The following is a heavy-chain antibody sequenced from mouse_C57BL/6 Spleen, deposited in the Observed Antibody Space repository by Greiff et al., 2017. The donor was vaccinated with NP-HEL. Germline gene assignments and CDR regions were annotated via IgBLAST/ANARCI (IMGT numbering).Heavy chain of an antibody. J-gene: IGHJ1*03. Sequence: QVQLQQSGAELARPGASVKLSCKASGYTFTSYGISWVKQRTGQGLEWIGEIYPRSGNTYYNEKFKGKATLTADKSSSTVYMELSRLTSEDSAVYFCARHERDYGSSGWYFDVWGTGTTVTVSS. CDR3: ARHERDYGSSGWYFDV. CDR2: IYPRSGNT. D-gene: IGHD1-1*01. V-gene: IGHV1-81*01. CDR1: GYTFTSYG.